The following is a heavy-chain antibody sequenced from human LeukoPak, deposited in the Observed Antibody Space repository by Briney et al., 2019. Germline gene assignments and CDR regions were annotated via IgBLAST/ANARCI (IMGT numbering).Heavy chain of an antibody. D-gene: IGHD3-3*01. CDR1: GGTFSSYA. CDR3: ARESVTIFGVAPFDI. CDR2: IIPIFGTA. Sequence: ASVKVSCKASGGTFSSYAISWVRQAPGQGLEWMGGIIPIFGTANYAQKFQGRVTITADESTSTAYMELSSLRSEDTAVYYCARESVTIFGVAPFDIWGQGIMVTVSS. V-gene: IGHV1-69*13. J-gene: IGHJ3*02.